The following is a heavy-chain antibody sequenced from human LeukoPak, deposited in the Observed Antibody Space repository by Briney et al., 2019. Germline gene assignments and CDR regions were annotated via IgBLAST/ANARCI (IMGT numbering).Heavy chain of an antibody. D-gene: IGHD6-19*01. CDR1: GYTFTSYY. J-gene: IGHJ6*02. CDR3: ARSHQYSSGWYYRYYYYGMDV. CDR2: INPSGGST. V-gene: IGHV1-46*01. Sequence: GASVKVSCKASGYTFTSYYMHWVRQAPGQGLEWMGIINPSGGSTSYAQKFQGRVTMTRGTSTSTVYMELSSLRSEDTAVYYCARSHQYSSGWYYRYYYYGMDVWGQGTTVTVSS.